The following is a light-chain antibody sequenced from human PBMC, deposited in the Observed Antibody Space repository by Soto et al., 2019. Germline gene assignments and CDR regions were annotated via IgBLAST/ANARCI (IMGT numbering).Light chain of an antibody. CDR2: DAS. V-gene: IGKV3-20*01. CDR1: QSVGRNS. CDR3: QQYASSPLT. J-gene: IGKJ4*02. Sequence: EIVLTQSPGTLSVSPGERATLSCRASQSVGRNSLAWYQQKPGQAPGLLIYDASSRATGIPDRFSGSGSGTDFNLTISRLEPEDFAVYSCQQYASSPLTFGGGNKVEAK.